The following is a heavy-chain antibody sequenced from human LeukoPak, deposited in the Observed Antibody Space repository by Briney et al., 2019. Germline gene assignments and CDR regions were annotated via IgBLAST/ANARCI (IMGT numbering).Heavy chain of an antibody. CDR2: ISGSGGST. CDR3: AKDGDRGYSYGLFDP. D-gene: IGHD5-18*01. J-gene: IGHJ5*02. CDR1: GFTFSSYA. V-gene: IGHV3-23*01. Sequence: GGSLRLSCAASGFTFSSYAMSWVRQAPGKGLEWVSAISGSGGSTYYADSVKGRFTISRENSKNTLYLQMNSLRAEDTAVYYCAKDGDRGYSYGLFDPWGQGTLVTVSS.